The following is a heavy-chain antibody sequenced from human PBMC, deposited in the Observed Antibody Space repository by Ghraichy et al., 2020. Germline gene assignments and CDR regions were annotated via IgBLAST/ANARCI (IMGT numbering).Heavy chain of an antibody. D-gene: IGHD4-17*01. CDR1: GYTFTGYY. Sequence: ASVKVSCKASGYTFTGYYMHWVRQAPGQGLEWMGWINPNSGGTNYAQKFQGRVTMTRDTSISTAYMELSRLRSDDTAVYYCARYQTTVNPRFYYYYGMDVWGQGTTVTVSS. V-gene: IGHV1-2*02. J-gene: IGHJ6*02. CDR3: ARYQTTVNPRFYYYYGMDV. CDR2: INPNSGGT.